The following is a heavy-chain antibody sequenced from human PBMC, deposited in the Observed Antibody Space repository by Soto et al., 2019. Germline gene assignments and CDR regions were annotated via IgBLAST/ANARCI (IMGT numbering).Heavy chain of an antibody. J-gene: IGHJ4*02. D-gene: IGHD6-19*01. Sequence: GGSLRLSCAASAFTFSNAWMNWVRQAPGKGLEWVGRIKSKTDGGTTDYAAPVKGRFIISRDDSKNMLYLQMNSLKTEDTAVYYCTTDFSSGWFFDYWGQGTPVTVSS. V-gene: IGHV3-15*07. CDR2: IKSKTDGGTT. CDR1: AFTFSNAW. CDR3: TTDFSSGWFFDY.